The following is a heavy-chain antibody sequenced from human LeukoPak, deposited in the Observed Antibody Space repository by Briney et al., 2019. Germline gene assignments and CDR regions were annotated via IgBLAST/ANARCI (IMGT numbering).Heavy chain of an antibody. D-gene: IGHD2-21*02. J-gene: IGHJ3*02. CDR2: IIPILGIA. V-gene: IGHV1-69*04. CDR1: GGTFSSYA. CDR3: ARYSCGGDCYSSHDAFDI. Sequence: ASVKVSCKASGGTFSSYAISWVRQAPGQGLEWMGRIIPILGIANYAQKFQGRVTVTADKSTSTAYMELSSLRSEDTAVYYCARYSCGGDCYSSHDAFDIWGQGIMVTVSS.